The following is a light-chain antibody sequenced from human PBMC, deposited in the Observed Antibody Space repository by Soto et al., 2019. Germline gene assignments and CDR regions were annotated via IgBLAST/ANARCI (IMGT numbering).Light chain of an antibody. V-gene: IGKV1-5*01. J-gene: IGKJ5*01. CDR1: QSVRSW. CDR3: HSRA. Sequence: DIQMTQSPSTLSASVGDRVTITCRASQSVRSWLAWYQQKPGRAPKFLIYDASSLESGVPSRFSGSGSGTEFTLTISSLQPDDFATYYCHSRAFGQGTRLE. CDR2: DAS.